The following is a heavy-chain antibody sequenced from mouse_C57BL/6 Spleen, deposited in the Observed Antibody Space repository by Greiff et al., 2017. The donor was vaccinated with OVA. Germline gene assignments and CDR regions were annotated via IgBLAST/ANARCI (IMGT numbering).Heavy chain of an antibody. J-gene: IGHJ1*03. V-gene: IGHV5-6*01. CDR2: ISSGGSYT. CDR1: GFTFSSYG. D-gene: IGHD4-1*01. CDR3: ARDWDRYFDV. Sequence: EVKLVESGGDLVKPGGSLKLSCAASGFTFSSYGMSWVRQTPDKRLEWVATISSGGSYTYYPDSVKGRFTLSRDNAKNTLYLQMSSLKSEDTAMYYCARDWDRYFDVWGTGTTVTVSS.